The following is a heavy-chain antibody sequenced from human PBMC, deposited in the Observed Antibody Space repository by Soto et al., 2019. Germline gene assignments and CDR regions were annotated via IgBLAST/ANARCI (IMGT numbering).Heavy chain of an antibody. CDR1: GYTFTSYG. J-gene: IGHJ6*02. Sequence: RASVKVSCKASGYTFTSYGINWVRQAPGQGLEWMGWISAYNGNTNYAQKLQGRVTMTTDTSTSTAYMELRSLRSDDTAVYYCAREGVVVVVAATPIYYYYGMDVWGQGTTVTVSS. CDR2: ISAYNGNT. V-gene: IGHV1-18*01. D-gene: IGHD2-15*01. CDR3: AREGVVVVVAATPIYYYYGMDV.